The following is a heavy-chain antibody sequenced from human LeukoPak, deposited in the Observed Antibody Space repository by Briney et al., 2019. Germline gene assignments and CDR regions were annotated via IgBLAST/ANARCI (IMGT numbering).Heavy chain of an antibody. Sequence: SGGSLRLSCAASGFTFSSYGMHWVRQAPGKGLEWVAFIRYDGSNKYYADSVKGRFTISRDNSKNTLYLQMNSLGAEDTAVYYCAKEGELLRVIDYWGQGTLVTVSS. CDR2: IRYDGSNK. J-gene: IGHJ4*02. V-gene: IGHV3-30*02. D-gene: IGHD1-26*01. CDR3: AKEGELLRVIDY. CDR1: GFTFSSYG.